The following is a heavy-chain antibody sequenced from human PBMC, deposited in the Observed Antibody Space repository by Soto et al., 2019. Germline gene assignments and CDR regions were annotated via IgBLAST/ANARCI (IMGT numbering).Heavy chain of an antibody. Sequence: ASVKVSCKASGSTFSSYVITWVRQAPGQGLEWMGGIIDIFDTANYAHKFQGRLTITADESTMTGYMELSSLRSDDTAVYYCARGGRSRTSPPGGDYYYYYGLDVWGQGTTVTVSS. CDR3: ARGGRSRTSPPGGDYYYYYGLDV. D-gene: IGHD2-2*01. J-gene: IGHJ6*02. CDR2: IIDIFDTA. CDR1: GSTFSSYV. V-gene: IGHV1-69*13.